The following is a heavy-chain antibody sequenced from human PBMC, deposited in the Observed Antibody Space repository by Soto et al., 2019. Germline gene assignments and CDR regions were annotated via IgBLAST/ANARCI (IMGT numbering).Heavy chain of an antibody. V-gene: IGHV5-51*01. D-gene: IGHD3-22*01. CDR1: GYSFTSYW. J-gene: IGHJ4*02. CDR2: IYPGDSDT. CDR3: ARSTYYYDSSGYYPFDY. Sequence: GESLKISCKGSGYSFTSYWIGWVRQMPGKGLEWMGIIYPGDSDTRYSPSFQGQVTISADKSISTAYLQWSSLKASDTAMYYCARSTYYYDSSGYYPFDYWGKGTLVTVSS.